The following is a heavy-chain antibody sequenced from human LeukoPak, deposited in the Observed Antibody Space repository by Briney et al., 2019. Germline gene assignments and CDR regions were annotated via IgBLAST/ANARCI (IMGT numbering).Heavy chain of an antibody. V-gene: IGHV3-7*01. CDR3: ARDLQYSSGWNAVFDY. D-gene: IGHD6-19*01. CDR2: IKQDGSEK. J-gene: IGHJ4*02. Sequence: GGSLRLSCAASGFTFSSYWMSWVRQAPGKGLEWVANIKQDGSEKYYVDSVKGRFTISRDNAKNSLYLQMNSLRAEDTAVYYCARDLQYSSGWNAVFDYWGQGTLVTVSS. CDR1: GFTFSSYW.